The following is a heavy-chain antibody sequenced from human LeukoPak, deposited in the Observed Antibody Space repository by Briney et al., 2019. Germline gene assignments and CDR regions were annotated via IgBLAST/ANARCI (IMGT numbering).Heavy chain of an antibody. CDR3: AKGQDEGTAARTDY. J-gene: IGHJ4*02. CDR2: ISGSGGST. Sequence: GGSLRLSCAASGFTFSSYAMSWVRQAPGKGLEWVSAISGSGGSTYYADSVKGRFTISRDNSKNTLYLQMNSLRAEDTAVYYCAKGQDEGTAARTDYWGQGTLVTVSS. V-gene: IGHV3-23*01. D-gene: IGHD6-6*01. CDR1: GFTFSSYA.